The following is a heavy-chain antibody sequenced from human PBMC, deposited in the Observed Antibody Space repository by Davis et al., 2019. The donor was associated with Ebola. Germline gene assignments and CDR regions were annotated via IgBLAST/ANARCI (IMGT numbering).Heavy chain of an antibody. CDR1: GFTFSSYA. CDR3: ARALFPRVVAAAIYYYYYYGMDV. D-gene: IGHD6-13*01. J-gene: IGHJ6*02. Sequence: GGSLRLSCAASGFTFSSYAMHWVRQAPGKGLEWVAVISYDGSNKYYADSVKGRFTISRDNSKNTLYLQMNSLRAEDTAVYYCARALFPRVVAAAIYYYYYYGMDVWGQGTTVTVSS. CDR2: ISYDGSNK. V-gene: IGHV3-30-3*01.